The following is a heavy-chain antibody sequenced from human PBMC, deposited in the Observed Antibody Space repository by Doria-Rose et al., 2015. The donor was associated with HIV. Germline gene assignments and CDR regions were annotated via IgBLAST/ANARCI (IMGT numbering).Heavy chain of an antibody. J-gene: IGHJ4*02. CDR3: ARMGSYRELDY. V-gene: IGHV4-31*03. D-gene: IGHD3-3*01. CDR2: TYYTGTS. Sequence: PGRVKPSETLSLPCRVSGASVSSRGYYWNWIRQVPGKGLESLGYTYYTGTSDYSPSPKSRLNMAVDTSKNQFSLKLSFVTVADTAVYYCARMGSYRELDYWCQGALVSVSA. CDR1: GASVSSRGYY.